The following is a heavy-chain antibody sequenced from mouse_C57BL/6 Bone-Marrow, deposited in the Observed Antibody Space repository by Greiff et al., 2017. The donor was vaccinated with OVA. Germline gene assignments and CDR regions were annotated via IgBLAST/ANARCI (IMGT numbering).Heavy chain of an antibody. J-gene: IGHJ3*01. V-gene: IGHV14-4*01. Sequence: EVQLQQSGAELVRPGASVKLSCTASGFNIKDDYMHWVKQRPEQGLEWIGWIDPENGDTEYASKFQGKATITADTSSNTAYLQLSSLTSDDTAVYYCTPFYSNFAWFAYWGQGTLVTVSA. CDR3: TPFYSNFAWFAY. CDR2: IDPENGDT. D-gene: IGHD2-5*01. CDR1: GFNIKDDY.